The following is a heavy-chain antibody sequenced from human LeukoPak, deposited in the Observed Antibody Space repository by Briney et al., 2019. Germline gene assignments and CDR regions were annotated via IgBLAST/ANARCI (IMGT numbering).Heavy chain of an antibody. CDR3: ARDGGDYGSGSYYAY. CDR1: GFTFSSYE. V-gene: IGHV3-48*03. Sequence: GGSLRLSCAASGFTFSSYEMNWVRQAPGKGLEWVSYISSSGSTIYYADSVKGRFTISRDNAKKSLYLQMDSLRAEDTAVYYCARDGGDYGSGSYYAYWGQGTLVTVSS. J-gene: IGHJ4*01. D-gene: IGHD3-10*01. CDR2: ISSSGSTI.